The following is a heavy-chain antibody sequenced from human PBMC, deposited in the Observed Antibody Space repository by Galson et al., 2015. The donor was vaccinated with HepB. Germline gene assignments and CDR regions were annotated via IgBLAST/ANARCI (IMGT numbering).Heavy chain of an antibody. CDR3: ARGGVWQQLYFDY. CDR2: IYYRGST. J-gene: IGHJ4*02. D-gene: IGHD6-13*01. Sequence: SETLSLTCTVSGGSISSSSYYWGWIRQPPGKGLEWIGSIYYRGSTYYNPSLKSRVTISVDTSKNQFSLKLSSVTAADTAVYYCARGGVWQQLYFDYWGQGTLVTVSS. CDR1: GGSISSSSYY. V-gene: IGHV4-39*07.